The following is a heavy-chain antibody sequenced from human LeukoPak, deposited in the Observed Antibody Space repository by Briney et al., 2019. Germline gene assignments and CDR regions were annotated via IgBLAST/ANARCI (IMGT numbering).Heavy chain of an antibody. D-gene: IGHD4-17*01. CDR3: ARDAPGDYPLG. CDR1: GFTFSNYG. CDR2: ISGDTSDM. J-gene: IGHJ4*02. Sequence: GGSLRLSCAASGFTFSNYGMNWVRQAPGKGLEWVSSISGDTSDMDYADSVKGPFTISRDNAKNSLYLQMNSVRAEDTAVYYCARDAPGDYPLGWGQGTLVTVSS. V-gene: IGHV3-21*01.